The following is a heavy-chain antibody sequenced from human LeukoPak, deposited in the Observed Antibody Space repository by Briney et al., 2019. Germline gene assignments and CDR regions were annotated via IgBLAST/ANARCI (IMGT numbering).Heavy chain of an antibody. D-gene: IGHD1-26*01. Sequence: SETLSLTCAVSGDSLSVGYYWAGTGRPPGKGRGWIGSSYHIGSTYYNPSLKPRVTISVDTSKNQFSLKLSSVTAADTAVYYCARRHSGSSGGAYWGQGTLVTVHS. V-gene: IGHV4-38-2*01. J-gene: IGHJ1*01. CDR2: SYHIGST. CDR3: ARRHSGSSGGAY. CDR1: GDSLSVGYY.